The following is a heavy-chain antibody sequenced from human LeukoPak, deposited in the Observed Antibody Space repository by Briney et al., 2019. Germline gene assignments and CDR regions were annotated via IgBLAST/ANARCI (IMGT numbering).Heavy chain of an antibody. Sequence: SETLSLTCSVSGGAISSSSYYWGWLRQAPGKGLEWIGSIYYSGTTYYNPSLKSRVTISVDTSKSQFSLRLRSVTAADTAVYYCARHSSSIWASGNWFDPWGQETLVTVSS. CDR1: GGAISSSSYY. D-gene: IGHD6-13*01. CDR2: IYYSGTT. V-gene: IGHV4-39*07. CDR3: ARHSSSIWASGNWFDP. J-gene: IGHJ5*02.